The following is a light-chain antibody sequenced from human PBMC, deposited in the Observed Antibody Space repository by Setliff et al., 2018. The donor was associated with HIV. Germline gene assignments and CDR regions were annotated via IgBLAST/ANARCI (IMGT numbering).Light chain of an antibody. CDR2: DVS. CDR1: SSDVGGYNY. CDR3: SSYTSSSTYV. Sequence: QSALAQPASVSESPGQSITISCTGTSSDVGGYNYVSWYQQHPGKAPKLMISDVSKRPSGVSSRSSGSKSGNTASLTISGLQTEDEADYYCSSYTSSSTYVFGTGTKVTVL. V-gene: IGLV2-14*01. J-gene: IGLJ1*01.